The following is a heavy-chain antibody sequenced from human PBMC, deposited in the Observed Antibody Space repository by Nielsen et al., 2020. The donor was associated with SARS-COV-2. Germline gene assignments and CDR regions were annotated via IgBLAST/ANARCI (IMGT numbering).Heavy chain of an antibody. D-gene: IGHD3-10*01. CDR2: IYCSGST. CDR3: ASIELYGSGTFDY. J-gene: IGHJ4*02. V-gene: IGHV4-39*07. Sequence: SETLSLTCTVSGDSVSSSNYYWGWIRQSPGQGLAWFVSIYCSGSTYYNPSLKSRVIMSVDTTKNQFSLMLSSVTAADTAIYYCASIELYGSGTFDYWGQGTLVTVSS. CDR1: GDSVSSSNYY.